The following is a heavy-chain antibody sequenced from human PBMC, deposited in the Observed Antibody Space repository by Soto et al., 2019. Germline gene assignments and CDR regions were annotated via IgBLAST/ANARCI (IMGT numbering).Heavy chain of an antibody. V-gene: IGHV4-59*01. CDR2: IYYSGSP. CDR1: GGSISNSH. D-gene: IGHD2-2*01. Sequence: SETLSLTCSVSGGSISNSHWNWIRQPPGKGLEWIGYIYYSGSPTYNPSLKSRVTISVDRSKNQFSLKLGSVTAADTAVYYCARVPDRWGQGTLVTVSS. CDR3: ARVPDR. J-gene: IGHJ5*02.